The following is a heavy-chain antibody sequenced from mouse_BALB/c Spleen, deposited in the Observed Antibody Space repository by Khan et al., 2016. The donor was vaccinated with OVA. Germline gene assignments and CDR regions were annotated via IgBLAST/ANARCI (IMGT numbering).Heavy chain of an antibody. V-gene: IGHV5-6*01. D-gene: IGHD2-10*01. CDR1: GFTFSSYG. J-gene: IGHJ4*01. CDR2: ISSGGRYT. CDR3: ARAYYGNDYYAMDY. Sequence: EVELVESGGDLVKPGGSLKVSCAASGFTFSSYGMSWVRQTPDKRLEWVATISSGGRYTYFPASVKGRFTISRDNAKNTLYLQMTSLKSEDTAMYYCARAYYGNDYYAMDYWGQGTSVTVSS.